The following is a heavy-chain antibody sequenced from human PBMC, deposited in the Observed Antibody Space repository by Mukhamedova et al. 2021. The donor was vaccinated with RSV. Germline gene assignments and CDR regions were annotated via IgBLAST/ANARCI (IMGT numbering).Heavy chain of an antibody. CDR2: GST. J-gene: IGHJ4*02. V-gene: IGHV4-34*01. CDR3: ARVGDIAVAGTEDY. Sequence: GSTNYNPSLKSRVTISVDTSKNQFSLKLSSVTAADTAVYYCARVGDIAVAGTEDYWGQGTLVTVSS. D-gene: IGHD6-19*01.